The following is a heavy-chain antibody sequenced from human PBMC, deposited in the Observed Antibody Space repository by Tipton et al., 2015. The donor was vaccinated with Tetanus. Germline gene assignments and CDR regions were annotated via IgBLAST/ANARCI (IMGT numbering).Heavy chain of an antibody. CDR3: ARDSTVAGTFFDY. V-gene: IGHV3-11*01. Sequence: SLRLSCAASGFTFSDYYMSWIRQAPGKGLEWVSYISSSGSTIYYADSVKGRFTISRDNAKNSLYLQMNSLRAEDTAVYYCARDSTVAGTFFDYWGQGTLVTVSS. J-gene: IGHJ4*02. D-gene: IGHD6-19*01. CDR2: ISSSGSTI. CDR1: GFTFSDYY.